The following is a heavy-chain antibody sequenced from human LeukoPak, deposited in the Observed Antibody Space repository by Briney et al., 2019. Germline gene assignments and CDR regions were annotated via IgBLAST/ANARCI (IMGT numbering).Heavy chain of an antibody. CDR2: ISGSGGST. J-gene: IGHJ6*03. V-gene: IGHV3-23*01. CDR1: GFTFSSYA. CDR3: AKESIRIDRVGYYMDV. D-gene: IGHD2-15*01. Sequence: GGSLRLSCAASGFTFSSYAMSWVRQAPGKGLEWVSAISGSGGSTYYADSVKGRFTISRDNSKNTLYLQMNSLRAEDTAVYYCAKESIRIDRVGYYMDVWGKGTTVTVSS.